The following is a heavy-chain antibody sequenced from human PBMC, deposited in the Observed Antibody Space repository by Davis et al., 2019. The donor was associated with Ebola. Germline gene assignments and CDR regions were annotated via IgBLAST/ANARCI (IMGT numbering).Heavy chain of an antibody. CDR2: IYHGGST. CDR1: GYFISSGYY. D-gene: IGHD3-22*01. Sequence: PSETLSLTCSVSGYFISSGYYWGWIRQPPGKGLEWIGNIYHGGSTYYNPSLQSRVTISIDTSKNQFSLKLTSVTAADTAVYYCVRFGYGAYWGQGTLVTVSS. CDR3: VRFGYGAY. V-gene: IGHV4-38-2*02. J-gene: IGHJ4*02.